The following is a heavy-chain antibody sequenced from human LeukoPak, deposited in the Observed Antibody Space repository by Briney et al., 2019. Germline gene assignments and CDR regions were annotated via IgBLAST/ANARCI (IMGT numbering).Heavy chain of an antibody. CDR2: ISYDGSTQ. D-gene: IGHD3-10*01. Sequence: GRSLRLSCAASAFTFSNHAMHWVRQAPGKGLEWVAVISYDGSTQYYAGSVKGRFTISRDNSNNTLYLQMNSLRSEDTAVYYCASRFGEASDPVYYYGMDVWGQGTTVTVSS. J-gene: IGHJ6*02. CDR3: ASRFGEASDPVYYYGMDV. V-gene: IGHV3-30-3*01. CDR1: AFTFSNHA.